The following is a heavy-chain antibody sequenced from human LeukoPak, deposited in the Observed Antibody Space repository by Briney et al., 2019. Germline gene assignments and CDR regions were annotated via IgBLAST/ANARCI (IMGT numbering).Heavy chain of an antibody. CDR1: GGSISSGGYY. CDR3: ARDAVEYFDY. J-gene: IGHJ4*02. Sequence: SETLSLTCTVSGGSISSGGYYWSWIRQHPGKGLEWIGYIYYSGSTYYNPSLKSRVTISVDTSKNQFSLMLSSVTAADTAVYYCARDAVEYFDYWGQGTLVTVSS. V-gene: IGHV4-31*03. CDR2: IYYSGST.